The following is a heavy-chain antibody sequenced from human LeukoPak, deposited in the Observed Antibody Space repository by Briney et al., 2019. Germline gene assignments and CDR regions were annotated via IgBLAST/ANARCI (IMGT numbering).Heavy chain of an antibody. Sequence: ASVKVSCKASGGTFISYTISWVRQAPGQGLEWMGGIIPIFGTANYAQKFQGRVTITADESTSTAYMELSSLRSEDTAVYYCARGRYSSSINSMDVWGQGTTVTVSS. CDR1: GGTFISYT. V-gene: IGHV1-69*13. CDR2: IIPIFGTA. J-gene: IGHJ6*02. D-gene: IGHD6-6*01. CDR3: ARGRYSSSINSMDV.